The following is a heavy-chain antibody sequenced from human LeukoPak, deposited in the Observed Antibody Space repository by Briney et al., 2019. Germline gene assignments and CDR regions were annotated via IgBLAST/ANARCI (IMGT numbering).Heavy chain of an antibody. CDR2: INHSGST. J-gene: IGHJ6*02. D-gene: IGHD2-2*01. CDR3: ARDGRIVVVVPAAAEGPYYYGMDV. V-gene: IGHV4-34*01. CDR1: GGSFSGYY. Sequence: SETLSLTCAVYGGSFSGYYWSWIRQPPGKGLEWIGEINHSGSTNYNPSLKSRVTISVDTSKNQFSLKLSSVTAADTAVYYCARDGRIVVVVPAAAEGPYYYGMDVWGQGTTVTVSS.